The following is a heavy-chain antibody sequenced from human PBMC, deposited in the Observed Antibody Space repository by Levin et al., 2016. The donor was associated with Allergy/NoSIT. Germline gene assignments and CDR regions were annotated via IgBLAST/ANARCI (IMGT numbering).Heavy chain of an antibody. CDR3: TTELTAVAGKISGGNYYYYGMDV. J-gene: IGHJ6*02. V-gene: IGHV3-15*01. D-gene: IGHD6-19*01. CDR2: IKSKTDGGTT. Sequence: WIRQPPGKGLEWVGRIKSKTDGGTTDYAAPVKGRFTISRDDSKNTLYLQMNSLKTEDTAVYYCTTELTAVAGKISGGNYYYYGMDVWGQGTTVTVSS.